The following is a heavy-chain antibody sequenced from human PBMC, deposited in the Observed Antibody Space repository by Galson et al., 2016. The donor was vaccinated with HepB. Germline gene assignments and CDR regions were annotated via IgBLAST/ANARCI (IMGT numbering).Heavy chain of an antibody. CDR2: IYHSGST. CDR1: GGSIISYY. J-gene: IGHJ4*02. CDR3: ARDRSSGSGNFGY. D-gene: IGHD3-10*01. V-gene: IGHV4-31*03. Sequence: LSLTCTVSGGSIISYYWSWIRQHPGKGLEWIGYIYHSGSTYYNPSLKSRVSISVDTSKNQFSLRLSSVTAADTAVYYCARDRSSGSGNFGYWGQGTLVTVSS.